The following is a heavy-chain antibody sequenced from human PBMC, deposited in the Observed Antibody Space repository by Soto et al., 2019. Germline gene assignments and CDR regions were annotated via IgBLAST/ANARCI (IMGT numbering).Heavy chain of an antibody. V-gene: IGHV4-34*01. CDR3: ARGLFSENSYSWGWYYFDS. J-gene: IGHJ4*02. Sequence: QVQLQQWGAGLLKPSETLSLTCAVNGGSFSGYSWTWIRQSPGKGLEWIGKINHSGSSIYSPSLKSRVTIFLLKSKNHFALELTSVTAADAAVYFCARGLFSENSYSWGWYYFDSWGQGTLVAVSS. CDR2: INHSGSS. D-gene: IGHD1-26*01. CDR1: GGSFSGYS.